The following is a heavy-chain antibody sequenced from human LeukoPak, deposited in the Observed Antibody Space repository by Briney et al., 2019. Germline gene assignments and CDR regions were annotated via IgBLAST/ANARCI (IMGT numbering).Heavy chain of an antibody. V-gene: IGHV4-31*03. D-gene: IGHD3-22*01. CDR1: GGSISSAGYY. CDR3: ARVKKTYYYDSSGYYPGNWFDP. Sequence: SETPSLTCTVSGGSISSAGYYWSWIRQHPGTGLEWIGYIYYSGSTYYNPSLKSRVTISVDTSKNQFSLKLSSVTAADTAVYYCARVKKTYYYDSSGYYPGNWFDPWGQGTLVTVSS. CDR2: IYYSGST. J-gene: IGHJ5*02.